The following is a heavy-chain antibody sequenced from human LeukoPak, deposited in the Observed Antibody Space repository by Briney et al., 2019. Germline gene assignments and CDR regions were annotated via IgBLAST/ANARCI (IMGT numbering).Heavy chain of an antibody. Sequence: GASVKVSCKASGYTFTSYDINWVRQATGQGLEWMGWMNPNSGNTGYAQKFQGRVTMTRNTSISTAYMELSSLRSEDTAVYYCARIIISGSGWYGNDYYYGMDVWGQGTTVTVSS. CDR3: ARIIISGSGWYGNDYYYGMDV. J-gene: IGHJ6*02. V-gene: IGHV1-8*01. CDR1: GYTFTSYD. CDR2: MNPNSGNT. D-gene: IGHD6-13*01.